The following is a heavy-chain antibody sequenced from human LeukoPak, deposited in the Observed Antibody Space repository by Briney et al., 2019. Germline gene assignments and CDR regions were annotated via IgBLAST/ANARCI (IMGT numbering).Heavy chain of an antibody. CDR1: GGSISSYY. CDR2: MYTSGST. V-gene: IGHV4-4*07. CDR3: ARETRSSLGACSSASCPTYFDV. D-gene: IGHD2-2*01. J-gene: IGHJ2*01. Sequence: PSETLSLTCTASGGSISSYYWTWIRQPAGKGLEWIGRMYTSGSTNYNPSLKSRVSISVDKSKNQFSLKLSSVTAADTAVYYCARETRSSLGACSSASCPTYFDVWGRGTLVTVSS.